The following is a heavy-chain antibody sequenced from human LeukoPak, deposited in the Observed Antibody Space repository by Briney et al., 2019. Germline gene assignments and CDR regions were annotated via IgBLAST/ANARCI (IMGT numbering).Heavy chain of an antibody. Sequence: GGSLRLSCAASGFTFSSYGMSWVRQAPGKGLEWVSAISGSGGSTYYADSVKGRFTISRDNSKNTLYLQMNSLRAEDTAVYYCAKDTGRLYYYDSSGYSDYWGQGTLVTVSS. CDR2: ISGSGGST. CDR3: AKDTGRLYYYDSSGYSDY. J-gene: IGHJ4*02. V-gene: IGHV3-23*01. CDR1: GFTFSSYG. D-gene: IGHD3-22*01.